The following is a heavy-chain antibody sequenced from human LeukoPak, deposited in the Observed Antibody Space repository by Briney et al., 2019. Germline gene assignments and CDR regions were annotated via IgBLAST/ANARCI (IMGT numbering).Heavy chain of an antibody. CDR3: AKKGLLRLSRGLYYFDY. V-gene: IGHV3-23*01. J-gene: IGHJ4*02. Sequence: GGSLRLSCAASGFTSNSNAMSWVRQAPGRGLEWVSHINSDGSWTSYADSVKGRFTISRDNSKNTLYLQMNSLRAEDTAVYYCAKKGLLRLSRGLYYFDYWGQGTLVTVSS. D-gene: IGHD2/OR15-2a*01. CDR2: INSDGSWT. CDR1: GFTSNSNA.